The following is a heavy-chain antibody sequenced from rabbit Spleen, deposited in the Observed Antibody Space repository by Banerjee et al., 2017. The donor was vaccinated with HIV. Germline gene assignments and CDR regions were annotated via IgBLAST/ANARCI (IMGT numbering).Heavy chain of an antibody. D-gene: IGHD1-1*01. CDR3: ARDLVTVIGWNFSL. CDR2: IYTGSSGST. V-gene: IGHV1S45*01. CDR1: GFDLSSGYY. J-gene: IGHJ4*01. Sequence: QEQLVESGGGLVQPEGSLTLTCTASGFDLSSGYYMCWVRQAPGKGLEWIACIYTGSSGSTYYASWAKGRFTITRSTSLNTVTLQMTSLTAADAATYFCARDLVTVIGWNFSLWGPGTLVTVS.